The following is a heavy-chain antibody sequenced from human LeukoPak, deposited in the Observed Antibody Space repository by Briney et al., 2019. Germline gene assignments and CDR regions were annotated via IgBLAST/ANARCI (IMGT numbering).Heavy chain of an antibody. CDR2: ISAYNGNT. CDR1: GYTFTRYG. CDR3: ARDQDFWSGSGSGVSFDY. Sequence: ASVKVSCKASGYTFTRYGISWVRQAPGQGLEWMGWISAYNGNTKYVQKLQDRVTMTTDTSTSTAYMELRSLRSDDTAVYYCARDQDFWSGSGSGVSFDYWGQGTLVTVSS. J-gene: IGHJ4*02. D-gene: IGHD3-3*01. V-gene: IGHV1-18*01.